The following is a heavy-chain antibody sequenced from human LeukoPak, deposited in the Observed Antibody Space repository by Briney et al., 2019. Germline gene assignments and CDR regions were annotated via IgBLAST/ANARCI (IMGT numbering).Heavy chain of an antibody. V-gene: IGHV4-4*09. D-gene: IGHD6-19*01. J-gene: IGHJ4*02. CDR3: VQTTGWPGFDY. CDR2: IYNGVPT. CDR1: GAPISRFY. Sequence: LETLSLICTTSGAPISRFYWSWVRQPPGKGLEWIGNIYNGVPTFFNPSLKSRVTLSVDTSKTQFSLQLASVTAADTAVYYCVQTTGWPGFDYWGQGILVTVSS.